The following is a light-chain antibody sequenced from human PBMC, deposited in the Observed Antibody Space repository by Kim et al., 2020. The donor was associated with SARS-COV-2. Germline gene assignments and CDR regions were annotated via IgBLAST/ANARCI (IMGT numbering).Light chain of an antibody. CDR3: QVWDSSTVQVV. J-gene: IGLJ3*02. CDR2: YNS. CDR1: NIGPYS. V-gene: IGLV3-21*04. Sequence: APGQTARITFGENNIGPYSVHWYQQRPGPAPVLVIYYNSDRPSGIPERFSGSNSANTATLTLSRVEAGDEADYYCQVWDSSTVQVVFGGGTQLTVL.